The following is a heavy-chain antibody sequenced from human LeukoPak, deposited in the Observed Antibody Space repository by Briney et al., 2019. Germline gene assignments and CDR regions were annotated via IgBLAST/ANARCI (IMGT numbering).Heavy chain of an antibody. J-gene: IGHJ6*03. D-gene: IGHD5-12*01. CDR1: GYTFTSYD. Sequence: GASVKVSCKASGYTFTSYDINWVRQAPGQGLEWMGWMNPNSGNTGYAQKFQGRVTMTRNTSISTAYMELSSLRSEDTAVYYCASGYSGYDRYYYYYYYMDVWGKGTTVTVSS. CDR3: ASGYSGYDRYYYYYYYMDV. CDR2: MNPNSGNT. V-gene: IGHV1-8*01.